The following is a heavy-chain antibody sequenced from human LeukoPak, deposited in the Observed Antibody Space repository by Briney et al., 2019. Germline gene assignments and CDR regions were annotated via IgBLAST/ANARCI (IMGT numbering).Heavy chain of an antibody. V-gene: IGHV3-74*01. D-gene: IGHD3-10*01. Sequence: TGRSLRLSCAASGFTFSTYWMHWVRQAPGKGLVWVSRINSDGSSTNYADSVKGRFTISRDNAKNRLYLQMSSLRAEDTAVYYCARDFREQGGYWGQGTLVTVFS. CDR2: INSDGSST. CDR3: ARDFREQGGY. J-gene: IGHJ4*02. CDR1: GFTFSTYW.